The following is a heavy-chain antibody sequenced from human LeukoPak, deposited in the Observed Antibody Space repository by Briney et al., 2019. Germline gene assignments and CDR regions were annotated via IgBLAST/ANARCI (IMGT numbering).Heavy chain of an antibody. CDR2: IQSSDSYI. J-gene: IGHJ3*02. CDR3: ARGVLGYGRNDAFDI. Sequence: PGGSLRLSCAASGFTFSSYYMNWVRQAPGKGLEWVSSIQSSDSYINYADSVRGRFTISRDNAKSSLYLQMNSLRAEDTAVHYCARGVLGYGRNDAFDIWGQGTMVTVSS. V-gene: IGHV3-21*01. CDR1: GFTFSSYY. D-gene: IGHD4-23*01.